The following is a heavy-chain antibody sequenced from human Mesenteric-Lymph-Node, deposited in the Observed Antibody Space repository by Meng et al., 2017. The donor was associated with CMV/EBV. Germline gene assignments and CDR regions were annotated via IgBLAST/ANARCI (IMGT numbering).Heavy chain of an antibody. J-gene: IGHJ5*02. Sequence: SETLSLTCTVSGYSISSGYYWGWIRQPPGKGLEWIGSVYYTGTTYYNPSLTTRVTISVDTSKNQFSLKLSSVTAADTAVYYCASVTRNWFDPWGQGTLVTVSS. CDR3: ASVTRNWFDP. V-gene: IGHV4-38-2*02. CDR2: VYYTGTT. CDR1: GYSISSGYY.